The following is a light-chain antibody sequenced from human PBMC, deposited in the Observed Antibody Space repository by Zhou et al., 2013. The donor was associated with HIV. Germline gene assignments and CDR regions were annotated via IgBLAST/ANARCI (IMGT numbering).Light chain of an antibody. Sequence: DIQMTQSPSSLSASVGDRVTITCQASQDISNYLNWYQQKPGKAPELLIYAASTLQSGVPSRFSGSGSGTEFTLTISSLQPEDFATYYCQQHDSLALTFGGGTKVEIK. J-gene: IGKJ4*01. CDR1: QDISNY. V-gene: IGKV1-17*01. CDR3: QQHDSLALT. CDR2: AAS.